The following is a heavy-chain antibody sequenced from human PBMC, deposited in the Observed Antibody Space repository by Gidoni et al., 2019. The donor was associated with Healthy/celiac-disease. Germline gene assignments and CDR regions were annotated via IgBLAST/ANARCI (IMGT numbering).Heavy chain of an antibody. D-gene: IGHD3-10*01. Sequence: QVQLVQSGAEVKKPGSSVKVSCKASGGTFSSYTISWVRQATGQGLEWMGRIIPILGIANYAQKFQGRVTITADKSTSTAYMELSSLRSEDTAVYYCARTVSDTGDYYYGMDVWGQGTTVTVSS. CDR3: ARTVSDTGDYYYGMDV. CDR2: IIPILGIA. V-gene: IGHV1-69*02. J-gene: IGHJ6*02. CDR1: GGTFSSYT.